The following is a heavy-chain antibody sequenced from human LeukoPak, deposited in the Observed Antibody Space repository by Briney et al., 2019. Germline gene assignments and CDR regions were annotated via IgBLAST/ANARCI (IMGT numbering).Heavy chain of an antibody. Sequence: GGSLRLSCAASGFTFSSYSMNCVRQAPGKGLEWVSSISSSSSYIYYADSVKGRFTISRDNAKNSLYLQMNSLRAEDTVVYYCAACSGGSCYVLSHYWGQGTLVTVSS. CDR2: ISSSSSYI. CDR3: AACSGGSCYVLSHY. CDR1: GFTFSSYS. J-gene: IGHJ4*02. V-gene: IGHV3-21*01. D-gene: IGHD2-15*01.